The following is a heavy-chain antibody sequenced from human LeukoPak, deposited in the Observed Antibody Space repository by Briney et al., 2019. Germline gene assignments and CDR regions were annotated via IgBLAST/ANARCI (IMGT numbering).Heavy chain of an antibody. J-gene: IGHJ6*02. CDR1: GYTFTSYG. CDR3: ARDYLDIVVVPAAMWYYYYGMDV. CDR2: ISAYNGNT. V-gene: IGHV1-18*01. D-gene: IGHD2-2*03. Sequence: VASVKVSCKASGYTFTSYGISWVRQAPGQGLEWMGWISAYNGNTNYAQKLQGRVTMTTDTSTSTAYMELRSLRSDDTAVYYCARDYLDIVVVPAAMWYYYYGMDVWGQGTTVTVSS.